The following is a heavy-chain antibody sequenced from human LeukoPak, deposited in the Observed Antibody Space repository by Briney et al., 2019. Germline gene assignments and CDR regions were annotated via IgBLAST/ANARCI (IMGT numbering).Heavy chain of an antibody. J-gene: IGHJ5*02. CDR2: INYSGST. D-gene: IGHD3-10*01. CDR3: ARYGSGSTWFDP. Sequence: PSQTLSLTCTVSGGSISSDNYQWSWIRQPPGTGLEWIGYINYSGSTYYNPSLKSRVTISVDTSKNHFSLKLSSVTAADPAVYSWARYGSGSTWFDPWGQGTLVNVSS. CDR1: GGSISSDNYQ. V-gene: IGHV4-30-4*01.